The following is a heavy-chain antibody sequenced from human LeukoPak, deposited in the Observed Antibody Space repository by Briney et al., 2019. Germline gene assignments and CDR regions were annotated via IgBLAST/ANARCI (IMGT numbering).Heavy chain of an antibody. CDR3: TRDRRELPPWFDP. CDR2: ISSSSSYI. V-gene: IGHV3-21*01. Sequence: GGSLRLSCAASGFTFSSYSMNWVRQAPGKEQEWVSSISSSSSYICYADSVKGRFTIYRENAKNSLYPQMNDQTNAEMAVHKSTRDRRELPPWFDPSGQGTLVTASS. D-gene: IGHD1-26*01. CDR1: GFTFSSYS. J-gene: IGHJ5*02.